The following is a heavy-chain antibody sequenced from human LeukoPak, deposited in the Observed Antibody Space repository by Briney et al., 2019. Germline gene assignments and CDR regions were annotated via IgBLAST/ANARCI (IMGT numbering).Heavy chain of an antibody. CDR1: GFTFSGYS. CDR2: ISSSSSYI. Sequence: GGSLRLSCAASGFTFSGYSMNWVRQAPGKGLEWVSSISSSSSYIYYADSVKGRFTISRDDAKNSLYLQMNSLRAEDTAVYYCARGVVRYFDYWGQGALVTVSS. D-gene: IGHD3-9*01. CDR3: ARGVVRYFDY. J-gene: IGHJ4*02. V-gene: IGHV3-21*01.